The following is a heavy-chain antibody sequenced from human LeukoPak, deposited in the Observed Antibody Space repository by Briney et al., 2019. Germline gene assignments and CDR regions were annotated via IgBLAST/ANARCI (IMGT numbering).Heavy chain of an antibody. CDR1: GFSISDQY. D-gene: IGHD3-16*01. CDR3: ARGGNWFDP. V-gene: IGHV3-11*01. CDR2: IGPTGSKT. J-gene: IGHJ5*02. Sequence: GGSLRLSCAASGFSISDQYMSWIRQFPGKGLEWIAYIGPTGSKTSYVESVKGRFFISRDNAEKSLYLQMSSLRGDDTAVYYCARGGNWFDPWGQGTLVTVSS.